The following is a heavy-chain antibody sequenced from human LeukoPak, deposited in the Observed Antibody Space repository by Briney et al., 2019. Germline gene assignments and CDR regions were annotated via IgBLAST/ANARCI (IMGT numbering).Heavy chain of an antibody. Sequence: PGGSLRLSCAASGFTFSTYAVSWVCQAPGKGLNWVSTITGSGGTTYYADSVKGRFTISRDNSKNTLFLQMHSLRAEDTAIYYCAKHATEGGSSSTSSWDYWGQGTRVTVSS. D-gene: IGHD2-2*01. V-gene: IGHV3-23*01. CDR2: ITGSGGTT. J-gene: IGHJ4*02. CDR3: AKHATEGGSSSTSSWDY. CDR1: GFTFSTYA.